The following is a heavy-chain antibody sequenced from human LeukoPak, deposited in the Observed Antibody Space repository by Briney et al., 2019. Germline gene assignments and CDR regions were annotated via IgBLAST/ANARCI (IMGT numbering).Heavy chain of an antibody. Sequence: SQTLSLTCTVSGCSISSGEYYWSWIRQPPGKGLEWIGYIYYNGSTYYNPSLKSRVTISVDTSKNQFSLKLSSVTAADTAVYYCARGELDILTGNNWFDPWGQGTLVTVSS. J-gene: IGHJ5*02. D-gene: IGHD3-9*01. V-gene: IGHV4-30-4*01. CDR3: ARGELDILTGNNWFDP. CDR1: GCSISSGEYY. CDR2: IYYNGST.